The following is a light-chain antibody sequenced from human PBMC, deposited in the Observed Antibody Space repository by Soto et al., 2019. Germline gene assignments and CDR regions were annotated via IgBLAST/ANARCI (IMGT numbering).Light chain of an antibody. J-gene: IGLJ1*01. CDR1: NSNIGTNT. CDR3: AAWDDSLGAYV. CDR2: TNN. Sequence: QSLLTQPPSASGTPGQRVTISCSGSNSNIGTNTVNWYQQLPGTASRLLIYTNNQRPSGVPQRFSGSKTGTSASLAIGGLQSEDGADYYCAAWDDSLGAYVFGTGTKVTVL. V-gene: IGLV1-44*01.